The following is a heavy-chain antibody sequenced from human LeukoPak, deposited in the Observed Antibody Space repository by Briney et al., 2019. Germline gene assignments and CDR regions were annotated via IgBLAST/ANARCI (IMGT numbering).Heavy chain of an antibody. D-gene: IGHD1-7*01. CDR3: AHDEYNWNYGYYYYGMDV. CDR1: GYTFTSYA. CDR2: INTNTGNP. V-gene: IGHV7-4-1*02. Sequence: ASVKVSCKASGYTFTSYAMNWVRQAPGKGLEWMGWINTNTGNPTYAQGFTGRFVFSLDTSVSTAYLQISSLKAEDTAAYYCAHDEYNWNYGYYYYGMDVWGQGTTVTVSS. J-gene: IGHJ6*02.